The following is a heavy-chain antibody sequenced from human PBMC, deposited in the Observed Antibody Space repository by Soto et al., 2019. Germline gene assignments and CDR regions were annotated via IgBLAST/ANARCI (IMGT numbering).Heavy chain of an antibody. J-gene: IGHJ6*02. D-gene: IGHD6-6*01. Sequence: SVKVSCKASGGTFSSYAISWVRQAPGQGLEWMGGIIPIFGTANYAQKFQGRVTITADKSTSTAYMELSSLRSEDTAVYYCERGIAARTRDYYYYGMDVWGQGTTVTVSS. V-gene: IGHV1-69*06. CDR3: ERGIAARTRDYYYYGMDV. CDR1: GGTFSSYA. CDR2: IIPIFGTA.